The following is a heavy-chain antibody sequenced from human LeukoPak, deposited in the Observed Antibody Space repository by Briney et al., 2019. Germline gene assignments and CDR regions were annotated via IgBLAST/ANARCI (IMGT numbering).Heavy chain of an antibody. D-gene: IGHD5/OR15-5a*01. V-gene: IGHV1-69*13. Sequence: SVKVSCKASGGTFSSYAISWVRQAPGQGLEWMGGIIPIFGTANYAQKFQGRVTITADESTSTAYMELSSLRSDDTAVYYCASGSRNYYYMDVWGKGTTVTVSS. CDR1: GGTFSSYA. CDR3: ASGSRNYYYMDV. J-gene: IGHJ6*03. CDR2: IIPIFGTA.